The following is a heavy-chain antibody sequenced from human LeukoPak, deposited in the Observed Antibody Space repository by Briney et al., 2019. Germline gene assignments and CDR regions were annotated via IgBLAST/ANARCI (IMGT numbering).Heavy chain of an antibody. D-gene: IGHD7-27*01. Sequence: PGGSLRLSCAASGFTFSDYYMSLIRQTAGKGLEWLAYISNSADTRKYADSVTGRFTISRDNAKNSVFLQMNSLRAEDSGVYYCARDVRGRTPLKLGMKWFDPWGQGTRVTVSS. CDR2: ISNSADTR. J-gene: IGHJ5*02. CDR3: ARDVRGRTPLKLGMKWFDP. CDR1: GFTFSDYY. V-gene: IGHV3-11*01.